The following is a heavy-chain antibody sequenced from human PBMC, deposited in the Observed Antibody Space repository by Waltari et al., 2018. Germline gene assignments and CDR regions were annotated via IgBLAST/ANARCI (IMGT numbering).Heavy chain of an antibody. J-gene: IGHJ5*02. CDR3: AREGGMITFGGVIPKWFDP. CDR1: GFTFSSYG. V-gene: IGHV3-33*01. D-gene: IGHD3-16*02. CDR2: IWYDGSNK. Sequence: QVQLVESGGGVVQPGRSLRLSCAASGFTFSSYGMHWVRQAPGTGLEWVAVIWYDGSNKYYADSVKGRFTISRDNSKNTLYLQMNSLRAEDTAVYYCAREGGMITFGGVIPKWFDPWGQGTLVTVSS.